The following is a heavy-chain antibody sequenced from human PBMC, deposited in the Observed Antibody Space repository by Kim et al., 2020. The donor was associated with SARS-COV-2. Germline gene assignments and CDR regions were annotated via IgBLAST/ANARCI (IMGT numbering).Heavy chain of an antibody. CDR3: ARAISGYSKSDY. J-gene: IGHJ4*02. CDR1: GFTFSDYN. V-gene: IGHV3-21*01. Sequence: GGSLRLSCAASGFTFSDYNMNWVRQAPGKGLEWVSSISSSSSYKYYADSTKGRFTISRDNAKNSLHLQMNSLRAEDTAVYYCARAISGYSKSDYRGQGTLVTVSS. D-gene: IGHD5-12*01. CDR2: ISSSSSYK.